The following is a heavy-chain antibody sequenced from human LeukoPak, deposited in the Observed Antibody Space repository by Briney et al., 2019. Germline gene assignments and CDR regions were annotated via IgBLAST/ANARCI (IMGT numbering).Heavy chain of an antibody. J-gene: IGHJ4*02. V-gene: IGHV3-23*01. CDR1: GFTFSSYA. Sequence: GGSLRLSCAAPGFTFSSYAMSWVRQAPGKGLEWVSAISGSGGSTYYADSVKGRFTISRDNSKNTLYLQMNSLRAEDTAVYYCAKAGRYFDWLYSTYYFDYWGQGTLVTVSS. CDR3: AKAGRYFDWLYSTYYFDY. CDR2: ISGSGGST. D-gene: IGHD3-9*01.